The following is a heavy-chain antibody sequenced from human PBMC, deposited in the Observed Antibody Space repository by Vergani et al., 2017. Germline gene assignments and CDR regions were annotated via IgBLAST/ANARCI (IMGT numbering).Heavy chain of an antibody. CDR2: IIPIIRLA. D-gene: IGHD6-19*01. V-gene: IGHV1-69*02. CDR1: GDIFNNYT. J-gene: IGHJ4*02. Sequence: QVHLEQSGTEVKTPGSSVKVSCKVSGDIFNNYTVTWVRQAPGQGLEWMGRIIPIIRLATSAQKFQDRVKITGDTSTNTVYMEMNNLRSEDTAVYYCARVSPGDNSGWEPFDYWGQGTLVTVSS. CDR3: ARVSPGDNSGWEPFDY.